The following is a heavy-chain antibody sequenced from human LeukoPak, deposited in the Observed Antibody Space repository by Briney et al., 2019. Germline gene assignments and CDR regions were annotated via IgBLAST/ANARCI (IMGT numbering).Heavy chain of an antibody. V-gene: IGHV4-34*01. J-gene: IGHJ3*02. CDR3: ARGRDSSGSSYGAFDI. CDR1: GGSFSGYY. Sequence: SETLSLTCAVYGGSFSGYYWSWIRQPPGKGLEWIGEINHSGSTNYNPSLKSRVTISVDTSKNQFSLKLSSVTAADTAVYYCARGRDSSGSSYGAFDIWGQGTMVTVSS. CDR2: INHSGST. D-gene: IGHD3-22*01.